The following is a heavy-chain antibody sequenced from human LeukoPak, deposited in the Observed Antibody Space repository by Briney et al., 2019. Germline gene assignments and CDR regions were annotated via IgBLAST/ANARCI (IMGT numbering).Heavy chain of an antibody. CDR3: ARDPRYYYYYGMDV. V-gene: IGHV4-59*06. J-gene: IGHJ6*02. Sequence: PSETLSLTCAVSGGSISSYYWSWIRQPPGKGLEWIGYIYYSGSTYYNPSLKSRVTISVDTSKNQFSLKLSSVTAADTAVYYCARDPRYYYYYGMDVWGQGTTVTVSS. CDR2: IYYSGST. CDR1: GGSISSYY. D-gene: IGHD5-24*01.